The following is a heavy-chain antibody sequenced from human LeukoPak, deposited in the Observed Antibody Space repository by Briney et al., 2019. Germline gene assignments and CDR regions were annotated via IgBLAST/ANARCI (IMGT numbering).Heavy chain of an antibody. V-gene: IGHV3-23*01. CDR3: ARDPNGDYIGAFEF. D-gene: IGHD4-17*01. J-gene: IGHJ3*01. CDR2: VRGSGVIT. CDR1: GFTFNLYA. Sequence: GSLRLSCEASGFTFNLYALMWVRQAPGKGLGWVSAVRGSGVITQYADSVKGRFIISRDNSRNTLFLHMNSLRVEDTAVYFCARDPNGDYIGAFEFWGQGTMVTVSS.